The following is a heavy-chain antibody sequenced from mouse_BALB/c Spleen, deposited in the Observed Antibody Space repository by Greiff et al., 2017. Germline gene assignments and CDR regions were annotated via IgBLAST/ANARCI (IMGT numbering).Heavy chain of an antibody. Sequence: EVKLVESGAELVRPGALVKLSCKASGFNIKDYYMHWVKQRPEQGLEWIGWIDPENGNTIYDPKFQGKASITADTSSNTAYLQLSSLTSEDTAVYYCAGRSRGYFDYWGQGTTLTVSS. D-gene: IGHD3-3*01. V-gene: IGHV14-1*02. CDR2: IDPENGNT. CDR3: AGRSRGYFDY. CDR1: GFNIKDYY. J-gene: IGHJ2*01.